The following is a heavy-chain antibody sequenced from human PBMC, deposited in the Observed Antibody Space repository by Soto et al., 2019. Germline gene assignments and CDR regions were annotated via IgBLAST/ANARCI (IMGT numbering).Heavy chain of an antibody. CDR1: GFTFRSYW. J-gene: IGHJ4*02. CDR2: IDTSGHST. D-gene: IGHD6-13*01. V-gene: IGHV3-74*01. Sequence: GGSLRLSCAASGFTFRSYWMHWVRHVPGKGLVWVARIDTSGHSTNYAESVKGRFTISRDNAKNTVSLQMNSLRVEDTGVYYCAKDSWYFDLWSQGSQVTVSS. CDR3: AKDSWYFDL.